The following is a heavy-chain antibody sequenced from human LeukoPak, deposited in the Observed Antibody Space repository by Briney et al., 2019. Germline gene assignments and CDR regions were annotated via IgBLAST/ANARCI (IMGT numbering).Heavy chain of an antibody. Sequence: PSETLSLTCTVSGGSISGYYWSWIRQPAGKGLEWIGRINTSGSTTYNPSLESRVTMSVDMSENQFSLKLSSVTAADTAVYYCARESDGGYDYQGLYWGQGTLVTVSS. D-gene: IGHD5-12*01. CDR3: ARESDGGYDYQGLY. J-gene: IGHJ4*02. CDR2: INTSGST. CDR1: GGSISGYY. V-gene: IGHV4-4*07.